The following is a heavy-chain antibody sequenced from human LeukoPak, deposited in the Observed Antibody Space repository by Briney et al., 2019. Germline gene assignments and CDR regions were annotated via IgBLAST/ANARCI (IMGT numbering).Heavy chain of an antibody. CDR2: VSYDGSNK. CDR3: AIDAVGANDLDDALDI. D-gene: IGHD6-19*01. J-gene: IGHJ3*02. Sequence: GGSLRLSCGASGFSFSRYGMHWVRQAPGKGLEWVAVVSYDGSNKYYADSVKGRFTISRDNTNIKLYLQMNRVRDTDVDVCFCAIDAVGANDLDDALDIWGQGTMVTVSS. CDR1: GFSFSRYG. V-gene: IGHV3-30*03.